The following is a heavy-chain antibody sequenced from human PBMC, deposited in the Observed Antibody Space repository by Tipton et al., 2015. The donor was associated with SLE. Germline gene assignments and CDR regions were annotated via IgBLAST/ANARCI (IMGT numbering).Heavy chain of an antibody. Sequence: TLSLTCSVSGVAISSGSYSWSWIRQPAGKGLEWIGHIDPSGITRSNVSLESRVTISVDTSKNQFSLRLSSVTAADTAVYYCARRPWGGFDYWGQGTLVTVSS. D-gene: IGHD3-10*01. CDR2: IDPSGIT. V-gene: IGHV4-61*09. CDR1: GVAISSGSYS. CDR3: ARRPWGGFDY. J-gene: IGHJ4*02.